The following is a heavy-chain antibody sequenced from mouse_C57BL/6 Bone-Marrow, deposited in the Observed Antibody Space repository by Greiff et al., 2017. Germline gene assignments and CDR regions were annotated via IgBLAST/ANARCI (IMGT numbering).Heavy chain of an antibody. CDR2: INPNNGGT. V-gene: IGHV1-26*01. J-gene: IGHJ4*01. CDR1: GYTFTDYY. CDR3: TRWDPPYAMDY. D-gene: IGHD4-1*01. Sequence: VQLQQSGPELVKPGASVKISCKASGYTFTDYYMNWVKQSHGKSLEWIGDINPNNGGTSYNQKFKGKATVSVDKSSSTAYMELRSLTSEYSAVYYCTRWDPPYAMDYWGQGTSVTVSS.